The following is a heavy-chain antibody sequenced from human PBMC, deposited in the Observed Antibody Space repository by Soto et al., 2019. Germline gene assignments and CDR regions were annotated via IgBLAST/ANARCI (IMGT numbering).Heavy chain of an antibody. J-gene: IGHJ6*02. CDR3: AKSRDGYSFYFYYGMDV. D-gene: IGHD4-4*01. CDR2: ILQDGSNE. Sequence: PGGSLRLSCAAPGFTFSHYGMHWVRQAPGKGLEWVAHILQDGSNEYYADSVKGRFTISRDNSKNTRYLQMNSLTGDDTAVYYCAKSRDGYSFYFYYGMDVWGQGTTVTVSS. V-gene: IGHV3-30*18. CDR1: GFTFSHYG.